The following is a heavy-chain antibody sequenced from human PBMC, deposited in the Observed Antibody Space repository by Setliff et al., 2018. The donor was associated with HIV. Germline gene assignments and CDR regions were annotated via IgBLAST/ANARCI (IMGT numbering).Heavy chain of an antibody. J-gene: IGHJ6*02. D-gene: IGHD3-3*01. V-gene: IGHV3-21*01. Sequence: GGSLRLSCAASGFTFSNCDMHWVRQAPGKGLEWVSSITIGRGDVFYADSVQGRFTIFRDNDKNSLYLQMNSLRAEDTAIYYCARDNLYYNLWNGSPVYGMDVWGQGTTVTVSS. CDR3: ARDNLYYNLWNGSPVYGMDV. CDR1: GFTFSNCD. CDR2: ITIGRGDV.